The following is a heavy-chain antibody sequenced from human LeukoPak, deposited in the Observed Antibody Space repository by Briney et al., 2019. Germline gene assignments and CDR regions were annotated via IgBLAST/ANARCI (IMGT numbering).Heavy chain of an antibody. CDR3: ARVSRPITIFGVVTPNWFDP. V-gene: IGHV1-2*02. CDR1: GYTFTGYY. J-gene: IGHJ5*02. D-gene: IGHD3-3*01. Sequence: ASVKVSCKASGYTFTGYYMHWVRQAPGQGLEWMGWINPNSGGTKYAQKFQGRVTMTRDTSISTAYMELSRLRSDDTAVYYCARVSRPITIFGVVTPNWFDPWGQGTLVTVSS. CDR2: INPNSGGT.